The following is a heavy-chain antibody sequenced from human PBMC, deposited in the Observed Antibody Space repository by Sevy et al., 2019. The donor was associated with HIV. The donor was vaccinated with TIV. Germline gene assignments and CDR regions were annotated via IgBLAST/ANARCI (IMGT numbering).Heavy chain of an antibody. CDR2: ISSGSGFI. CDR1: GFTFSTYN. V-gene: IGHV3-21*01. CDR3: AREKTIVEGRYGMDV. J-gene: IGHJ6*02. D-gene: IGHD2-15*01. Sequence: GESLKISCATSGFTFSTYNMNWVRQAPGKGLEWVSSISSGSGFIFYADSVKGRFTISRDNAKNSLDLQMNSLRAEDAAVYYCAREKTIVEGRYGMDVWGQGTTVTVSS.